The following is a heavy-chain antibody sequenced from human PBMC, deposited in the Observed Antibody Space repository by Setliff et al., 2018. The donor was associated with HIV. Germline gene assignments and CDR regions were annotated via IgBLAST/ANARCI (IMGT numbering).Heavy chain of an antibody. CDR1: GYSISSGYY. V-gene: IGHV4-38-2*02. CDR3: ARGTTLNVVPDAFDI. CDR2: IYHAGNT. J-gene: IGHJ3*02. Sequence: SETLSLTCTVTGYSISSGYYWAWIRQPPGRGLAWIGYIYHAGNTYYNPSLKSRVTISVDTSKNQISLRLNSLTDADTAVYYCARGTTLNVVPDAFDIWGQGTVVTVSS. D-gene: IGHD4-17*01.